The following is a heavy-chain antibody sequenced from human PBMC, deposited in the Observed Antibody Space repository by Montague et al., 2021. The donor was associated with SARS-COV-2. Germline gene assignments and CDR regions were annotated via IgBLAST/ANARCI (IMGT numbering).Heavy chain of an antibody. Sequence: SLRLSCAASGFTFTSCAMHWVRQAPGKGLEWVAVIWSDGNTRYYADSVNGRFTISRDNSKTTLYLQMNSLRAEDTAVYYCARDCETTDRSAFHDCDMDVWGQGTTVTVSS. D-gene: IGHD1-14*01. CDR1: GFTFTSCA. V-gene: IGHV3-33*01. CDR2: IWSDGNTR. J-gene: IGHJ6*02. CDR3: ARDCETTDRSAFHDCDMDV.